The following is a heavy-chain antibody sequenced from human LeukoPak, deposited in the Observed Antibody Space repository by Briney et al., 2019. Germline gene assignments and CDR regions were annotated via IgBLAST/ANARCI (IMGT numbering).Heavy chain of an antibody. CDR1: GFTFSSYS. V-gene: IGHV3-48*01. CDR2: ITSSSSTI. Sequence: QTGGSLRLSCAASGFTFSSYSMNWVRQAPGKGLEWISYITSSSSTIYYADSVKGRFTISRDNAKNSLYLQMNSLRAEDTAVYYCARETDTAMAGPTWAPNFDPWGQGTLVTVSS. CDR3: ARETDTAMAGPTWAPNFDP. J-gene: IGHJ5*02. D-gene: IGHD5-18*01.